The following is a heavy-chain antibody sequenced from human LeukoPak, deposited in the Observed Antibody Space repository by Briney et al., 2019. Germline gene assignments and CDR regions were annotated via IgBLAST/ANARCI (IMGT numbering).Heavy chain of an antibody. D-gene: IGHD6-13*01. CDR3: ARHLSGYSSSWYAI. CDR2: IDPDGSST. Sequence: GGSLRLSCEASGFTFSQYWMHWVRQAPGKGLVWVSRIDPDGSSTNYADSVKGRFTISRDNAKNTLYLQLNSLRAEDTAVYYCARHLSGYSSSWYAIWGQGTMVTVSS. J-gene: IGHJ3*02. CDR1: GFTFSQYW. V-gene: IGHV3-74*01.